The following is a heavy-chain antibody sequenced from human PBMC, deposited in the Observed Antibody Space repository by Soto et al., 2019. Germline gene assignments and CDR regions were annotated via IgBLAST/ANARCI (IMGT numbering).Heavy chain of an antibody. Sequence: SETLSLTCTVSGGSISSGDYYWSWIRQPPGKGLEWIGYIYYSGSTYYNPSLKSRVTISVDTSKNQFSLKLSSVTAADTAVYYCASYMTTVTDYYYYGMDVWGQGTTVPVSS. J-gene: IGHJ6*02. D-gene: IGHD4-4*01. CDR2: IYYSGST. CDR3: ASYMTTVTDYYYYGMDV. V-gene: IGHV4-30-4*01. CDR1: GGSISSGDYY.